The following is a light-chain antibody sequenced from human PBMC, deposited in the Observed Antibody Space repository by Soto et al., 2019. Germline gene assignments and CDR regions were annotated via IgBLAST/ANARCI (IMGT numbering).Light chain of an antibody. J-gene: IGLJ3*02. CDR1: STDVGDGAF. CDR3: GSYKRSYAWV. CDR2: NVS. V-gene: IGLV2-14*01. Sequence: QSALTQPASVSGSPRQSITISCTGTSTDVGDGAFVSWHQQRPGNAHQLIIYNVSRRPSGLSNRFSGSTSGNTASVTISGHQDDDAADYCCGSYKRSYAWVFGGGTQLTVL.